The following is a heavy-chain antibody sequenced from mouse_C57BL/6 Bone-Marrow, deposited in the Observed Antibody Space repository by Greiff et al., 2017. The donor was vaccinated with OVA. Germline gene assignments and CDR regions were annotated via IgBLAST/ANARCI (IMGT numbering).Heavy chain of an antibody. J-gene: IGHJ2*01. CDR3: ARDRAITKVVATDFDY. D-gene: IGHD1-1*01. CDR2: ISDGGSYT. CDR1: GFTFSSYA. Sequence: DVKLVESGGGLVKPGGSLKLSCAASGFTFSSYAMSWVRQTPEKRLEWVATISDGGSYTYYPDNVKGRFTISRDNAKNNPYLQMSHLKSEDTAMYYCARDRAITKVVATDFDYWGQGTTLTVSS. V-gene: IGHV5-4*01.